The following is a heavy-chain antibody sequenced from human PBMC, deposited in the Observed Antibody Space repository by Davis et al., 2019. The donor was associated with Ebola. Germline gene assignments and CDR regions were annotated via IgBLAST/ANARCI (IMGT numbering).Heavy chain of an antibody. Sequence: GESLKISCAASGFTVSSNYMSWVRQAPGKGLEWVSVIYSGGSTYYADSVKGRFTISRDNAKNSLYLQMNSLRAEDTAVYYCARDPHDYGVHDAFDIWGQGTMVTVSS. V-gene: IGHV3-53*01. CDR1: GFTVSSNY. CDR2: IYSGGST. J-gene: IGHJ3*02. D-gene: IGHD4-17*01. CDR3: ARDPHDYGVHDAFDI.